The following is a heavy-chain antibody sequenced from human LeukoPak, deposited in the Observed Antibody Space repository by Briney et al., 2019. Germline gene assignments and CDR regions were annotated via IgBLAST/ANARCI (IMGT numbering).Heavy chain of an antibody. J-gene: IGHJ4*02. CDR2: INNDGKER. D-gene: IGHD3-10*01. Sequence: PGGSLRLSCAASGFSFGNFWMSWVRQSPGKGLEWVANINNDGKERYYVDSVKGRFTISRDNAKNSLYLQMNSLTVEDTSVFYCARSGSAGSVDYWGQGTLVTVSP. V-gene: IGHV3-7*01. CDR3: ARSGSAGSVDY. CDR1: GFSFGNFW.